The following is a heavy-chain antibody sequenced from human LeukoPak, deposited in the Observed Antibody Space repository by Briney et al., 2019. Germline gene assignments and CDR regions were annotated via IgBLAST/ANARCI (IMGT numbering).Heavy chain of an antibody. V-gene: IGHV3-72*01. CDR1: GFTFSDHY. CDR2: IRNKANSYTT. CDR3: ARVGSSGWEDY. J-gene: IGHJ4*02. D-gene: IGHD6-19*01. Sequence: GGSLRLSCAASGFTFSDHYMDWVRQAPGKGLEWVGCIRNKANSYTTEYAASVKGRFTISRDDSKNSLYLQINSLKIEDTAVYYCARVGSSGWEDYWGQGTLVTVSS.